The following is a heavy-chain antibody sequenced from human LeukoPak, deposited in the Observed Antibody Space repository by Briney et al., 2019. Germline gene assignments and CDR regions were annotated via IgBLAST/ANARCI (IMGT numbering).Heavy chain of an antibody. J-gene: IGHJ6*03. Sequence: SETLSLTCTVSGGSISSSSYYWGWIRQPPGKGLEWIGSIYYSRSTYYNPSLKSRVTISVDPSKNQFSLKLSSVTAADTAVYYCARVLHAVAGTHPITQKHEYYYYYYMDVWGKGTTVTVSS. CDR2: IYYSRST. D-gene: IGHD6-19*01. CDR1: GGSISSSSYY. CDR3: ARVLHAVAGTHPITQKHEYYYYYYMDV. V-gene: IGHV4-39*07.